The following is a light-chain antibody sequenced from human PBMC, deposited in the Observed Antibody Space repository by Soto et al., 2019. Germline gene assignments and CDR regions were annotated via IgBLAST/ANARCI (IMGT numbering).Light chain of an antibody. CDR2: GAS. J-gene: IGKJ1*01. V-gene: IGKV3-20*01. CDR3: QQYGSSPQT. Sequence: EIVLTQSPATLSLSPGERATLSCRASQSVSSFLAWYQQKPGQAPRLLIYGASSRATGIPDRFGGSGSGTDFTLTISRLEPEDSAVYYCQQYGSSPQTFGQGTKVDIK. CDR1: QSVSSF.